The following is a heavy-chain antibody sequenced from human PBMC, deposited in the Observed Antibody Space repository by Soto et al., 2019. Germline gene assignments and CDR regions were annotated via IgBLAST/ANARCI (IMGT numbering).Heavy chain of an antibody. Sequence: GGSLRLSCAASGFTFSSYAMSWVRQAPGKGLEWVSAISGSGGNTDYADSVKGRFTISRDNSKNTLYLQMNGLRVEDTAVYYCAKKLGPTLPAFDSWGQGTLVTVSS. D-gene: IGHD1-26*01. J-gene: IGHJ5*01. V-gene: IGHV3-23*01. CDR2: ISGSGGNT. CDR3: AKKLGPTLPAFDS. CDR1: GFTFSSYA.